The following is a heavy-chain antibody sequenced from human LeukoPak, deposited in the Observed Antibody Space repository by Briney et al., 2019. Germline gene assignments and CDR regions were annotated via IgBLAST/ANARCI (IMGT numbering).Heavy chain of an antibody. CDR2: IYTSGST. CDR1: GGSISSGSYY. CDR3: AREGIAAAVMS. Sequence: SETLSLTCTVSGGSISSGSYYWSWIRQPPGKGLEWIGRIYTSGSTNYNPSLKSRVPISVDTSKNQFSLKLSSVTAADTAVYYCAREGIAAAVMSWGQGTLVTVSS. J-gene: IGHJ4*02. V-gene: IGHV4-61*02. D-gene: IGHD6-13*01.